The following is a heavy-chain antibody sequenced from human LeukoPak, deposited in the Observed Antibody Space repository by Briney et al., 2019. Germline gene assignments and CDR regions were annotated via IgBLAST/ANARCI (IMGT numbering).Heavy chain of an antibody. CDR2: IKQDGSER. Sequence: GGSLRLSCAASGFTFSSYSMNWVRQAPGKGLEWVANIKQDGSERNYVDSVKGRFTISRDNAKNSLYLQMNSLRAEDTAVYYCARGASSSPWGQGTLVTVSS. CDR3: ARGASSSP. D-gene: IGHD6-13*01. V-gene: IGHV3-7*03. J-gene: IGHJ5*02. CDR1: GFTFSSYS.